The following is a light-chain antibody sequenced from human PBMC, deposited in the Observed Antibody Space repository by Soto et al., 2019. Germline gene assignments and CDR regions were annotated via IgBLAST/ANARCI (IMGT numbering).Light chain of an antibody. CDR2: EVS. V-gene: IGLV2-14*01. CDR3: GSYTGSIYV. J-gene: IGLJ1*01. Sequence: QSVLTQPASVSGSPGQSITISCTGTSSDVGGYKFVSWYQQHPGKAPKLMIYEVSNRPSGVSSRFSGSMSGNTASLTISGLQAEDEADYYCGSYTGSIYVFGPGTKGTVL. CDR1: SSDVGGYKF.